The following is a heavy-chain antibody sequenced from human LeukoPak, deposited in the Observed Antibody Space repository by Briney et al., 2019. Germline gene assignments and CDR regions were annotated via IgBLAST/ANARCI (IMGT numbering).Heavy chain of an antibody. Sequence: GRSLRLSCGASGFIFSEYGMHWVRQAPGKGLEWVAFINDKGVDKNYADSVKGRFTISRDNSKNTLVLQMNSLRSEDTAVYFCARDNRDWAFDYWGQGTLVTASS. J-gene: IGHJ4*02. CDR1: GFIFSEYG. CDR3: ARDNRDWAFDY. V-gene: IGHV3-30*19. CDR2: INDKGVDK. D-gene: IGHD2-21*02.